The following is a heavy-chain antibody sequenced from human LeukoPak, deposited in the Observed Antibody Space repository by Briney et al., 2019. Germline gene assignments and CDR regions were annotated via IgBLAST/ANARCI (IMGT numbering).Heavy chain of an antibody. CDR1: GGTFSSYA. CDR3: ARDLEVELTRGAFDI. V-gene: IGHV1-18*01. Sequence: ASVKVSCKASGGTFSSYAISWVRQAPVQGLEWMGWISGYNGYTKYTQKFQGRVTITTDTSTSTAYMELRSLRSDDTAVYYCARDLEVELTRGAFDIWGQGTMVTVSS. J-gene: IGHJ3*02. D-gene: IGHD1-7*01. CDR2: ISGYNGYT.